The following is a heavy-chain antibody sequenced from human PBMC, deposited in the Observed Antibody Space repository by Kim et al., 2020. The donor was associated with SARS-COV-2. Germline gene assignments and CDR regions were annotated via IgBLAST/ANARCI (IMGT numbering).Heavy chain of an antibody. V-gene: IGHV3-9*01. CDR1: GFTFDDYA. CDR2: ISWNSGSI. J-gene: IGHJ6*02. Sequence: GGSLRLSCAASGFTFDDYAMHWVRQAPGKGLEWVSGISWNSGSIGYADSVKGRFTISRDNAKNSLYLQMNSLRAEDTALYYCAKDMGPRQQLGSYGMDVWGQGTTVTVSS. D-gene: IGHD6-13*01. CDR3: AKDMGPRQQLGSYGMDV.